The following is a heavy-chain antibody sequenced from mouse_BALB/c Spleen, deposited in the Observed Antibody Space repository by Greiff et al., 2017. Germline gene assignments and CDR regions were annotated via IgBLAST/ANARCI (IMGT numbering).Heavy chain of an antibody. J-gene: IGHJ4*01. Sequence: EVKLVESGGGLVKPGGSLKLSCAASGFTFSDYYMYWVRQTPEKRLEWVATISDGGSYTYYPDSVKGRFTISRDNAKNNLYLQMSSLKSEDTAMYYCASGGTYGNYGGYAMDYWGQGTSVTVSS. V-gene: IGHV5-4*02. CDR2: ISDGGSYT. CDR3: ASGGTYGNYGGYAMDY. D-gene: IGHD2-10*02. CDR1: GFTFSDYY.